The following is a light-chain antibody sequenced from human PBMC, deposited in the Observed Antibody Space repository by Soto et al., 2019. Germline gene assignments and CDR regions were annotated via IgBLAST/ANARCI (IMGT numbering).Light chain of an antibody. J-gene: IGKJ1*01. CDR2: GAS. CDR1: LTISNNF. Sequence: EIVLTQSPGTLSLSPGEGATLSCRASLTISNNFIAWYQQRAGQAPRLVIYGASTRATGIPARFSGSGPGTDFTLTISRLEPEDFAVYYCQQYGNSPSTFGQGTKVDI. V-gene: IGKV3-20*01. CDR3: QQYGNSPST.